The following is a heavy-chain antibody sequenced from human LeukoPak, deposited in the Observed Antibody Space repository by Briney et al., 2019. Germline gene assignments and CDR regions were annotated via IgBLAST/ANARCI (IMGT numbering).Heavy chain of an antibody. CDR3: ARAFDFWSGNWFDP. V-gene: IGHV4-30-2*01. D-gene: IGHD3-3*01. CDR1: GGSISSGGYS. Sequence: SETLSLTCAVSGGSISSGGYSWSWIRQPPGKGLEWIGYIYHSGSTYYNPSLKSRVTISVDRSKNQFSLKLSSVTAADTAVYCCARAFDFWSGNWFDPWGQGTLVTVSS. J-gene: IGHJ5*02. CDR2: IYHSGST.